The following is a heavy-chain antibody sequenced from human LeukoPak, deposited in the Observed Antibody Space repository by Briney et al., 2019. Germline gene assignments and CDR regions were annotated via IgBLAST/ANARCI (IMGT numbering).Heavy chain of an antibody. D-gene: IGHD2-2*01. CDR2: ISAYNGNT. Sequence: GASVKVSCKASGYTFTGYYMHWVRQAPGQGLEWMGWISAYNGNTNYAQKLQGRVTMTTDTSTSTAYMELRSLRSDDTAVYYCARDDIVVVPAARPNWFDPWGQGTLVTVSS. CDR1: GYTFTGYY. V-gene: IGHV1-18*04. CDR3: ARDDIVVVPAARPNWFDP. J-gene: IGHJ5*02.